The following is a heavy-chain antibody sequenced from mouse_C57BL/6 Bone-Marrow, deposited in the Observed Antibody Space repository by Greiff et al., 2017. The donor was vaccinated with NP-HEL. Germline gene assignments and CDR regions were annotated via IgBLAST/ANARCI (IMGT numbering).Heavy chain of an antibody. J-gene: IGHJ1*03. Sequence: QVQLQQPGAELVKPGASVKLSCKASGYTFTSYWMHWVKQRPGQGLEWIGMIHPNSGSTNYNEKFKSKATLTVDKSSSTAYMQLSSLTSEDSAVYYGAREGTTVVAWYFDVWGTGTPVTVSS. CDR3: AREGTTVVAWYFDV. D-gene: IGHD1-1*01. CDR2: IHPNSGST. CDR1: GYTFTSYW. V-gene: IGHV1-64*01.